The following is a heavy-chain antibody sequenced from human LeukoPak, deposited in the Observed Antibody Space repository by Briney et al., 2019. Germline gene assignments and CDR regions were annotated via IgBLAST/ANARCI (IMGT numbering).Heavy chain of an antibody. CDR2: ISYDGSNK. V-gene: IGHV3-30*03. D-gene: IGHD5-24*01. Sequence: GRSLRLSCAASGFTFSSYGMHWVRQAPVKGLEWVAVISYDGSNKYYADSVKGRFTISRDNSKNTLYLQMNSLRAEDTAVYYCARRDGYRAMDVWGQGTTVTVSS. CDR3: ARRDGYRAMDV. J-gene: IGHJ6*02. CDR1: GFTFSSYG.